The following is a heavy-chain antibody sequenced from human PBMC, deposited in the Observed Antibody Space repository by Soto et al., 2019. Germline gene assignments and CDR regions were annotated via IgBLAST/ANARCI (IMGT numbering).Heavy chain of an antibody. CDR2: ISSSSSYI. V-gene: IGHV3-21*01. CDR1: GFTFSSYS. Sequence: GGSLRLSCAASGFTFSSYSMNWVRQAPGKGLEWVSSISSSSSYIYYADSVKGRFTISRDNAKNSLYLQMNSLRAEDTAVYYCARDGPYYYASRMDVWGQGTTVTVSS. CDR3: ARDGPYYYASRMDV. D-gene: IGHD3-10*01. J-gene: IGHJ6*02.